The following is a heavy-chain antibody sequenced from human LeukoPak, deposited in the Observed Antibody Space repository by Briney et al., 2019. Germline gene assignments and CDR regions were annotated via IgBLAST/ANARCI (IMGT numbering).Heavy chain of an antibody. CDR1: GFTFSSYE. CDR3: ASGTQSDY. CDR2: INSSGGTK. J-gene: IGHJ4*02. D-gene: IGHD1-14*01. Sequence: TGGSLRLSCEASGFTFSSYEMNWVRQAPGKGLEWVSCINSSGGTKYYADSVKGRFTISGDNAKNSLFLQMNSLRAEDTAVYYCASGTQSDYWGQGTLVTVSS. V-gene: IGHV3-48*03.